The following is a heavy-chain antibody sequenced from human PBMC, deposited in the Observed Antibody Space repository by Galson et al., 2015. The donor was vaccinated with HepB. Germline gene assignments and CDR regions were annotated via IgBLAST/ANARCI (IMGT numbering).Heavy chain of an antibody. V-gene: IGHV3-48*02. CDR3: ARDLTGNDNYYYYGMDV. Sequence: LRLSCAASGFTFSSYSINWVRQAPGKGLEWVSYISSSSSTIYYADSVKGRFTISRDNANNSLYLQMNSLRDEDTAVYYCARDLTGNDNYYYYGMDVWGQGTTVTVSS. CDR2: ISSSSSTI. CDR1: GFTFSSYS. D-gene: IGHD1-1*01. J-gene: IGHJ6*02.